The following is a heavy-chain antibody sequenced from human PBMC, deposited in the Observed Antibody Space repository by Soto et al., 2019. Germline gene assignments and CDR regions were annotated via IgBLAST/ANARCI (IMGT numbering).Heavy chain of an antibody. CDR2: ISYDGSNK. CDR1: GFTFSSYG. Sequence: QVQLVESGGCVVQPGRSLRLSCAASGFTFSSYGMHWVRQAPGKGLAWVAVISYDGSNKYYADSVKGRFTISRDNSKNTLYLQMTSLRAEDTAVYYCAKESPSIAVAGQNDYWGQGTLVTVSS. CDR3: AKESPSIAVAGQNDY. V-gene: IGHV3-30*18. J-gene: IGHJ4*02. D-gene: IGHD6-19*01.